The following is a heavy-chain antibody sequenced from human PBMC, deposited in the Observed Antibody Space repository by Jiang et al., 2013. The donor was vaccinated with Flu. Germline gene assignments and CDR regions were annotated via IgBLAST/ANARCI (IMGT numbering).Heavy chain of an antibody. CDR1: GFTFSDYY. CDR3: AREWVAPWYYYYGMDV. Sequence: VQLLESGGGLVKPGGSLRPSCAASGFTFSDYYMSWIRQAPGKGLEWVSYISSSGSTIYYADSVKGRFTISRDNAKNSLYLQMNSLRAEDTAVYYCAREWVAPWYYYYGMDVWGPRDHGHRL. D-gene: IGHD5-12*01. J-gene: IGHJ6*01. V-gene: IGHV3-11*01. CDR2: ISSSGSTI.